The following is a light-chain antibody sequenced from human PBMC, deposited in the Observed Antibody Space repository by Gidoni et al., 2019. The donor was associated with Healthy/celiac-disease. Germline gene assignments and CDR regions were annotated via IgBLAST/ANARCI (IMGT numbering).Light chain of an antibody. CDR2: EAS. J-gene: IGKJ1*01. CDR3: QQYNSYPWT. Sequence: DIQMTQSPSTLSASVGYRVPITCRASQSISSWLAWYQQKPGKAPKLLIYEASSLESGVPSRFSGSESGKEFTLTISSLQPDDFATYYCQQYNSYPWTFXQXTKVXIK. CDR1: QSISSW. V-gene: IGKV1-5*01.